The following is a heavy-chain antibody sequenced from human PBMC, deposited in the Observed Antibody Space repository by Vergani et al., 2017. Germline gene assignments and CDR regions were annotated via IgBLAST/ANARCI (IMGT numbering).Heavy chain of an antibody. J-gene: IGHJ3*02. V-gene: IGHV1-58*02. Sequence: QMQLVQSGPEVKTPGTSVKVSCKASGFTFTSSAMQWVRQARGQRLEWIGWIVVGSGNTNYAQKLQERVTITRDMSTSTAYMELSSLRSDDTAVYYCAAWWQSRSAFDIWGQGTMVTVSS. CDR1: GFTFTSSA. CDR2: IVVGSGNT. D-gene: IGHD2-15*01. CDR3: AAWWQSRSAFDI.